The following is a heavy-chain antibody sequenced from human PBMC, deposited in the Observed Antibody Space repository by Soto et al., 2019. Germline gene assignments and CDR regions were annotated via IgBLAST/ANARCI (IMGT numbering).Heavy chain of an antibody. Sequence: EVQLLESGGGLVQPGGSLRLSCGVSGFTFNDFEMNWVRQAPGKGLEWLAYIDGSGTTKKYADSVRGRFTISRDNPNNSLFLQMNSLSAADTAIYYCARGFGRFNYCGQGTLVSVSS. CDR3: ARGFGRFNY. CDR1: GFTFNDFE. V-gene: IGHV3-48*03. D-gene: IGHD3-10*01. CDR2: IDGSGTTK. J-gene: IGHJ4*02.